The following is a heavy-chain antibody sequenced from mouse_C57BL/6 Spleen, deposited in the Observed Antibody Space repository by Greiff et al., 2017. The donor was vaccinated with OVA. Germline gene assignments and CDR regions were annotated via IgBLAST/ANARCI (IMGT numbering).Heavy chain of an antibody. J-gene: IGHJ1*03. CDR3: AREGGLRRSYWYFDV. CDR1: GYSITSGYY. V-gene: IGHV3-6*01. CDR2: ISYDGSN. Sequence: DVKLQESGPGLVKPSQSLSLTCSVTGYSITSGYYWNWIRQFPGNKLEWMGYISYDGSNNYNPSLKNRISITRDTSKNQFFLKLKSVTTEDTATYYCAREGGLRRSYWYFDVWGTGTTVTVSS. D-gene: IGHD2-4*01.